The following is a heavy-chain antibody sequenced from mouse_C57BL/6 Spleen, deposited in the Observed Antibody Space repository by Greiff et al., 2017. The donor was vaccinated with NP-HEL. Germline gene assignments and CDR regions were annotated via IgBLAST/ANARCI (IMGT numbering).Heavy chain of an antibody. CDR1: GYTFTSYW. CDR2: IHPNSGST. CDR3: APITTVVATGYFDY. D-gene: IGHD1-1*01. J-gene: IGHJ2*01. Sequence: QVQLQQSGAELARPGASVKLSCKASGYTFTSYWMHWVKQRPGQGLEWIGMIHPNSGSTNYNEKFKSKATLTVDKSSSTAYMQLSSLTSEDSAVYYCAPITTVVATGYFDYWGQGTTLTVSS. V-gene: IGHV1-64*01.